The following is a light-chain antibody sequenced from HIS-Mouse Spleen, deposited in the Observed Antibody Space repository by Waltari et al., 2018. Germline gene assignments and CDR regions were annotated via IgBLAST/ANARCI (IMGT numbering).Light chain of an antibody. Sequence: QSALTQPASVSGPPGQSITISCTGTSSDVGSYTLFSWYQQHPGKAPKLMIYEGSKRPSGVSNRFSGSKSGNSASLTISGLQAEDEADYYCCSYAGSSTVVFGGGTKLTVL. V-gene: IGLV2-23*01. J-gene: IGLJ2*01. CDR3: CSYAGSSTVV. CDR1: SSDVGSYTL. CDR2: EGS.